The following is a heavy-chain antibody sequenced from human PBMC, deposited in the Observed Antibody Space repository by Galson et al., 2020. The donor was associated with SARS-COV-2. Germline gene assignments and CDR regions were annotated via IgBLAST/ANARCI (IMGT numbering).Heavy chain of an antibody. CDR1: GFPFSSSN. J-gene: IGHJ4*02. V-gene: IGHV3-48*01. D-gene: IGHD4-4*01. Sequence: GGSLRLSCTVSGFPFSSSNMNWVRQAPGKGMEWVSYISSSSGTIYYADSVKGRFTVSRDNAKDSLYLQMSGLRSEDTAIYYCARSDDSGNPGVGDNWGQGTLVTVSS. CDR2: ISSSSGTI. CDR3: ARSDDSGNPGVGDN.